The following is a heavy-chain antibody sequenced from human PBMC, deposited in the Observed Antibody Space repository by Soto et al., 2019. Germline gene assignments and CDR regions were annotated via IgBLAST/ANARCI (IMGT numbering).Heavy chain of an antibody. CDR2: ISSSGSTI. V-gene: IGHV3-48*03. J-gene: IGHJ4*02. CDR1: GFTFSSYE. Sequence: PGGSLRLSCAASGFTFSSYEMNWVRQAPGKWLEWVSYISSSGSTIYYADSVKGRFTISRDNAKNSLYLQMNSLRAEDTAVYYCARERYYYDSSGYYIDYWGQGXLVTVYS. D-gene: IGHD3-22*01. CDR3: ARERYYYDSSGYYIDY.